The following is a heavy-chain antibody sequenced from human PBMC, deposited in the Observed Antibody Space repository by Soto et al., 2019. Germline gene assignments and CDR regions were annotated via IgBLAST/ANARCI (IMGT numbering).Heavy chain of an antibody. D-gene: IGHD1-1*01. CDR2: IYPGDSDT. V-gene: IGHV5-51*01. J-gene: IGHJ4*01. CDR1: GYSFTSYW. Sequence: GESLKISCKGSGYSFTSYWIGWVRQMPGKGLAWMGIIYPGDSDTRYSPSFQGQVTISADKSISTAYLQWSSLKASDTAMYYCASPGAVLEPHYLDYWRHGALVIVSS. CDR3: ASPGAVLEPHYLDY.